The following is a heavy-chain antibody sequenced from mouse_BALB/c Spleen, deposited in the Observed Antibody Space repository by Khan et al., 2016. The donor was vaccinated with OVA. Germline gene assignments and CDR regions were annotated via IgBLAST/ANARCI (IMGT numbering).Heavy chain of an antibody. CDR3: AREEALYYFDY. Sequence: VQLQESGAELVRPGASVKLSCKTSGYIFTSYWIHWINQRSGQGLEWIARIYPGTDNTYYNEKLKDKATLTADKSSSTAYMQLSSLKSEDSAVYFCAREEALYYFDYWGQGTTLTVSS. V-gene: IGHV1-76*01. CDR2: IYPGTDNT. J-gene: IGHJ2*01. CDR1: GYIFTSYW. D-gene: IGHD3-2*02.